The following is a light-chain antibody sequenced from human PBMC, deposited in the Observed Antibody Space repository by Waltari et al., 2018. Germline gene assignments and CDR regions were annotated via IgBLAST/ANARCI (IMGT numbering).Light chain of an antibody. CDR1: QSISKY. V-gene: IGKV3-20*01. CDR2: DAS. CDR3: QKYGSLPAT. J-gene: IGKJ1*01. Sequence: EIMLTQSPGTLSLSPGARATLSCRASQSISKYLAWYQQKPGQAPSLLIYDASSRATGTPDRFSGSGSGTDFSLTISRLEPEDFAVYYCQKYGSLPATFGQGTKVEIK.